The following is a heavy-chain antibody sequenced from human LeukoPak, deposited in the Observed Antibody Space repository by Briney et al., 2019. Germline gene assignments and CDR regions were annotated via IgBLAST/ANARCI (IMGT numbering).Heavy chain of an antibody. CDR2: IYYSGST. CDR1: GGSISSSYW. V-gene: IGHV4-61*01. D-gene: IGHD3-10*01. J-gene: IGHJ4*02. Sequence: KTSETLSLTCAVSGGSISSSYWWSWIRQPPGKGLEWIGYIYYSGSTNYNPSLRSRVTISVDTSKNQFSLKLSSVTAADTAVYYCARSGVGPPVTEPFDYWGQGTLVIVFS. CDR3: ARSGVGPPVTEPFDY.